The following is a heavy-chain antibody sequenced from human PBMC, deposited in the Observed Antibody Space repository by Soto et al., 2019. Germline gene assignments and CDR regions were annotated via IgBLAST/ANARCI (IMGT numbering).Heavy chain of an antibody. Sequence: GGSLRLSCAASGFSFSITWMSWVRQTPGKGLEWVATIKQDESEKYYVDSVKGRFTVSRDNARNSLYLQMDSLRVEDTAIYYCARGDYFDRRFDNWGQGALVT. CDR1: GFSFSITW. J-gene: IGHJ4*02. CDR2: IKQDESEK. D-gene: IGHD3-22*01. CDR3: ARGDYFDRRFDN. V-gene: IGHV3-7*03.